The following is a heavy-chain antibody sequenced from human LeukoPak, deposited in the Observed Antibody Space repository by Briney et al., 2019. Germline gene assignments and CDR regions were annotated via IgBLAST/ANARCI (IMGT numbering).Heavy chain of an antibody. V-gene: IGHV1-2*02. CDR2: INPNSGGT. CDR1: GYTFTGYY. Sequence: ASLKVSCKASGYTFTGYYMHWVRQAPGQGLEWMGWINPNSGGTNYAQKFQGRVTMTRDTSISTAYMELSRLRSDDTAVYYCVRGYCGGGICYDWYFGLWGRGTLVTVSS. D-gene: IGHD2-15*01. J-gene: IGHJ2*01. CDR3: VRGYCGGGICYDWYFGL.